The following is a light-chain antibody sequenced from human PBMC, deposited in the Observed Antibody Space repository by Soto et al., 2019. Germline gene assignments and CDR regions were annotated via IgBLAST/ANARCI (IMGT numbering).Light chain of an antibody. J-gene: IGKJ1*01. Sequence: EIVMTQSPVTLSVSPGERATLSCRASQNISRSLSWYQQKPGQGPSLLIYGTSTRAGGVPARFSGGGSGTEFTLTITSLQSEDFAVYYCHQYNKWPWTFGRGTKVDIK. CDR3: HQYNKWPWT. CDR1: QNISRS. CDR2: GTS. V-gene: IGKV3-15*01.